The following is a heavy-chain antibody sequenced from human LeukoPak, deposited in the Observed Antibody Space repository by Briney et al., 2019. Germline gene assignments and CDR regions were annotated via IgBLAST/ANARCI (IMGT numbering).Heavy chain of an antibody. Sequence: SETLSLTCTVSGGSISSGGYYWSWIRQHPGKGLEWIGYIYYSGSTYYNPSLKSRVTISVDTSKNQFSLKLSSVTAADTAVYYCARGMYSSSSVDWFDPWGQGTLVTVPS. J-gene: IGHJ5*02. CDR3: ARGMYSSSSVDWFDP. CDR1: GGSISSGGYY. CDR2: IYYSGST. V-gene: IGHV4-31*03. D-gene: IGHD6-6*01.